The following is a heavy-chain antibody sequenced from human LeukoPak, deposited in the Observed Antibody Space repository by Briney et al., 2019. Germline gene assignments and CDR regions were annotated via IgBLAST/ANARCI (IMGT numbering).Heavy chain of an antibody. CDR3: AKQVLRSYYYYMDV. CDR1: GFTFSNYG. CDR2: IRYDGSNK. V-gene: IGHV3-30*02. Sequence: TGGSLRLSCAASGFTFSNYGMHWVRQAPGKGLEWVAFIRYDGSNKYYADSVKGRFTISRDNSKNTLYLQMNSLRAEDTAVYYCAKQVLRSYYYYMDVWGKGTTVTVSS. J-gene: IGHJ6*03. D-gene: IGHD3-16*01.